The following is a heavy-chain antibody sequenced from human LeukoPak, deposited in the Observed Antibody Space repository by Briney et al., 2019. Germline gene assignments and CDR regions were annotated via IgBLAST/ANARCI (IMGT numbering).Heavy chain of an antibody. J-gene: IGHJ4*02. D-gene: IGHD6-13*01. V-gene: IGHV3-33*06. CDR2: IWYDGSNK. CDR3: AKPRTYSSPDGVDY. CDR1: GFTFSSYG. Sequence: GGSLRLSCAASGFTFSSYGMHWVRQAPGKGLEWVAVIWYDGSNKYYADSVKGRFTISRDNSKNTLYLQMNSLRAEDTAVYYCAKPRTYSSPDGVDYWSQGTLVTVSS.